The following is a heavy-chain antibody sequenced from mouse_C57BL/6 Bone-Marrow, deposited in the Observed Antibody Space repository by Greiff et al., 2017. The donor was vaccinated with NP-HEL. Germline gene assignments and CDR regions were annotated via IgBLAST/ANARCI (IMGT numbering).Heavy chain of an antibody. V-gene: IGHV2-2*01. Sequence: VKLMESGPGLVHPSQSLSITCTVSGFSLTSYGVHWVRQSPGKGLEWLGVIWSGGSTDYNAAFISRLSISKDNSKSQVFFKMNSLQAEDTAIYYCARNSYYYGRSPGWYFDVWGTGTTVTVSS. CDR3: ARNSYYYGRSPGWYFDV. J-gene: IGHJ1*03. D-gene: IGHD1-1*01. CDR2: IWSGGST. CDR1: GFSLTSYG.